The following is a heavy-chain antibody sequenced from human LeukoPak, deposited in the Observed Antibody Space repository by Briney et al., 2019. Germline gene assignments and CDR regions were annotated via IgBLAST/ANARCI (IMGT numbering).Heavy chain of an antibody. CDR3: ARDLGGDIVATIAY. CDR2: ISPNSGGT. CDR1: GYTFTGYY. V-gene: IGHV1-2*02. D-gene: IGHD5-12*01. Sequence: GASVKVSCKASGYTFTGYYMHWVRQAPGQGLEWMGWISPNSGGTQYAQKFQGRVNITRDTSSSTAYMDLSSLRSDDTAMYYCARDLGGDIVATIAYWGQGTLVPVSS. J-gene: IGHJ4*02.